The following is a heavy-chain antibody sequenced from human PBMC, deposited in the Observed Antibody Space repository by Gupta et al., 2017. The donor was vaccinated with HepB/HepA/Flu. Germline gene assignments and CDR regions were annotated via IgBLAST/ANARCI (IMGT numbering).Heavy chain of an antibody. CDR1: RYSLPDLS. D-gene: IGHD3-3*01. V-gene: IGHV1-24*01. CDR2: FDPEDDKP. J-gene: IGHJ3*02. CDR3: ACPFYYTGDAFDM. Sequence: QVQLVQSGAEVKKPGASVKVSCKVSRYSLPDLSMYWVRQAPGKGLEWMGSFDPEDDKPIYAQKFQGRVTLKVDTLTDTAYMDLRSLKSDDTAVYYCACPFYYTGDAFDMWGQGTMVTVSS.